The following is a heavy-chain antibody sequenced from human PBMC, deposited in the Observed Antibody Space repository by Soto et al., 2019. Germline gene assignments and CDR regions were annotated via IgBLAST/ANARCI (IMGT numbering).Heavy chain of an antibody. Sequence: QVQLVQSGAEVKKPGSSVKVSCKASGGTFSSYAISWVRQAPGQGLEWMGGIIPIFGTANYAQKFQGRVTITGGECPRPDYMELGSLRSEDRAVYYCAGGGIAVAANDAFDIWGQGTMVTVSS. J-gene: IGHJ3*02. D-gene: IGHD6-19*01. CDR2: IIPIFGTA. V-gene: IGHV1-69*12. CDR1: GGTFSSYA. CDR3: AGGGIAVAANDAFDI.